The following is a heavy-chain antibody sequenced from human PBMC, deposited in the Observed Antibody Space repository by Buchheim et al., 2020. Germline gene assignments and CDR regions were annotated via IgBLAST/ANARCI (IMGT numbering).Heavy chain of an antibody. V-gene: IGHV3-48*02. D-gene: IGHD5-18*01. CDR2: ISGSSSII. J-gene: IGHJ4*02. CDR1: GFTFSNYN. CDR3: ARGGYSYGYGAGC. Sequence: EVQLVESGGGLVQPGGSLRLSCAASGFTFSNYNMNWVRQAPGKGLEWISFISGSSSIIYYADSVKGRFTISRDNAKNSLYLQMNSLRDDDTAMYYCARGGYSYGYGAGCWGQGTL.